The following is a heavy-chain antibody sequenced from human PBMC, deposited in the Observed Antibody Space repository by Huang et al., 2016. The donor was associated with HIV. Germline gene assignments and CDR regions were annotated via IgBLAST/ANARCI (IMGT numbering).Heavy chain of an antibody. CDR1: GFSFTNYW. V-gene: IGHV5-51*03. D-gene: IGHD5-18*01. J-gene: IGHJ4*02. Sequence: EVQLVQSGAEVKKPGESLMISCKGSGFSFTNYWIGWVRQMPGKCLEWMGIIYPGDSDPTYSPSFEGQVTISADKSINTAYLQWSSLKASDSAIYYCARPLLGYTYGYYFDHWGRGTLVTVSS. CDR3: ARPLLGYTYGYYFDH. CDR2: IYPGDSDP.